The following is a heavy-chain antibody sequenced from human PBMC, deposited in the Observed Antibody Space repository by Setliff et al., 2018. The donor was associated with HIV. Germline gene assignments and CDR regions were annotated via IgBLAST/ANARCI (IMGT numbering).Heavy chain of an antibody. CDR3: ARDGEEYVNGWYWWADYYYYGMDV. J-gene: IGHJ6*02. CDR1: GFSFDDYG. D-gene: IGHD2-8*02. CDR2: ISRNGGST. V-gene: IGHV3-20*04. Sequence: AGGSLRLSCAASGFSFDDYGMNWVRQVPGKGLEWVSAISRNGGSTAYADSVKGRFTISRDNANNSLFLQMDSLRVEDTAVYYCARDGEEYVNGWYWWADYYYYGMDVWGQGTTVTAP.